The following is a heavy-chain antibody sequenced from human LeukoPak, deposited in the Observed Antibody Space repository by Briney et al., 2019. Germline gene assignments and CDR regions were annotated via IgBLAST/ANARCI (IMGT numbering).Heavy chain of an antibody. CDR3: ANTDPGAYRHWFDP. D-gene: IGHD2-2*02. Sequence: SETLSLTCTVSGGSISSPYFWAWIRQPPGKGLEWIGSIYYTGTTYYKPPLKSRVTISLDTSNNQLSLRLSSVTAADTAMYYCANTDPGAYRHWFDPWGQGTLVTVAS. CDR2: IYYTGTT. CDR1: GGSISSPYF. V-gene: IGHV4-39*07. J-gene: IGHJ5*02.